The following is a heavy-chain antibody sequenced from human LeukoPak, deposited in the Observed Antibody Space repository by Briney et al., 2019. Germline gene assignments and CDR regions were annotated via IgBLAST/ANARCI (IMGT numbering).Heavy chain of an antibody. V-gene: IGHV3-20*04. CDR3: ARAPITSPFYFDY. J-gene: IGHJ4*02. CDR1: GFAFAEHG. D-gene: IGHD2-2*01. Sequence: GGSLRLSCTASGFAFAEHGMSWVRQVPGKGLEWVSGINWSGGSTGYADPLRGRFTISRDDAKNSLYLQMDSLRAEDTALYYCARAPITSPFYFDYWGQGTLVTVSS. CDR2: INWSGGST.